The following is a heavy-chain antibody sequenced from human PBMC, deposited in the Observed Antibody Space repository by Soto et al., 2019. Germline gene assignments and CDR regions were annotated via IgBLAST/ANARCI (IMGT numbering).Heavy chain of an antibody. CDR1: GGSIGSRGYW. CDR2: MFYSGTT. J-gene: IGHJ4*02. V-gene: IGHV4-39*01. CDR3: ARREDGFNRLFEY. Sequence: SETLSLTCSVSGGSIGSRGYWWGWIRLSPGKGLEWIVSMFYSGTTYYNPSLESRITISVDTPRNQFSLKLSSVTAADTALYYCARREDGFNRLFEYWGQGTLVTVSS. D-gene: IGHD3-22*01.